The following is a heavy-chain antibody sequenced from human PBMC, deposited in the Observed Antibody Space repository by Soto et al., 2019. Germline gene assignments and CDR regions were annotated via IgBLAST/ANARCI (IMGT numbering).Heavy chain of an antibody. CDR3: ARRWNYYYYGMDV. Sequence: GESLKISCKVSGYSFTRYWISWVRQMPGKGLEWMGRIDPSDSYTNYSPSFQGHVTISADKSISTAYLQWSSLKASDTAMYYCARRWNYYYYGMDVWGQGTTVTVSS. D-gene: IGHD2-15*01. CDR2: IDPSDSYT. J-gene: IGHJ6*02. V-gene: IGHV5-10-1*01. CDR1: GYSFTRYW.